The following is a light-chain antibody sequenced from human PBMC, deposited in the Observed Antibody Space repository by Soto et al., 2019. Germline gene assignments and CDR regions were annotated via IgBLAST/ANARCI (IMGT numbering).Light chain of an antibody. CDR2: LGS. CDR3: MQALQSPWT. CDR1: QSLLHSNGYNY. J-gene: IGKJ1*01. V-gene: IGKV2-28*01. Sequence: DLVMTQSPLSLPVTPGEPASISCRSSQSLLHSNGYNYLDWYLQKPGQSPQLVIYLGSNRASGVHDRFSGSGSGTNFTLKISRVEGEDVGVYYCMQALQSPWTFGQGTKVEIK.